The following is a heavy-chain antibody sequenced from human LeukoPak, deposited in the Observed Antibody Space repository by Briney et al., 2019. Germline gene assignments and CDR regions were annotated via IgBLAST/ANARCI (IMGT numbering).Heavy chain of an antibody. CDR3: ARHYSTGSSHFDY. J-gene: IGHJ4*02. V-gene: IGHV4-39*01. CDR2: IYYSGST. CDR1: GGSISSSSYY. D-gene: IGHD3-10*01. Sequence: SETLSPTCTVSGGSISSSSYYWGWIRQPPGKGLEWIGSIYYSGSTYCSPSLKSRVTLSVDPSKNQFSLKLSSVTAAEPAVYYCARHYSTGSSHFDYWGQGTLVTVYS.